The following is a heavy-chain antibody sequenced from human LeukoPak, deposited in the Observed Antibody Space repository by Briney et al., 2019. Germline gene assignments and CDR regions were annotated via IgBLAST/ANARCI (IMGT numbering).Heavy chain of an antibody. D-gene: IGHD3-10*01. CDR3: ARQSRGRLLWFGEATKNWFDP. V-gene: IGHV5-51*01. Sequence: GASLKISCKGSGSSFTSYWIGWVRQMPGKGLEWMGIIYPGDPDTRYSPSFQGQVTISADKSISTAYLQWSSLKASDTAMYYCARQSRGRLLWFGEATKNWFDPWGQGTLVTVSS. CDR2: IYPGDPDT. CDR1: GSSFTSYW. J-gene: IGHJ5*02.